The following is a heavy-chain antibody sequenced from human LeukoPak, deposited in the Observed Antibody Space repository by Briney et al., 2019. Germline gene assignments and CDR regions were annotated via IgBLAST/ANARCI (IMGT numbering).Heavy chain of an antibody. J-gene: IGHJ4*02. CDR1: GGPFSGYY. V-gene: IGHV4-34*01. D-gene: IGHD3-10*01. CDR3: ARGRVEWYYYGSRSIAGYFDY. Sequence: PSETLSLTCAVYGGPFSGYYWNWIRQPPGKGLEWIGEINHNGYTNYNPSLESRVTISVDTSKNQFSLKVYSLTAADTAVYYCARGRVEWYYYGSRSIAGYFDYWGQGTLVTVSS. CDR2: INHNGYT.